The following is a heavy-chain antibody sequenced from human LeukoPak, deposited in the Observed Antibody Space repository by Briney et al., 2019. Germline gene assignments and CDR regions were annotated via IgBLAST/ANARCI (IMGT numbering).Heavy chain of an antibody. V-gene: IGHV3-30*18. CDR2: ISYDGSNK. CDR3: AKEWGAFDI. D-gene: IGHD3-16*01. CDR1: RFTFSSYG. Sequence: GGSLRLSCAASRFTFSSYGMHWVSQARGKGLEWVAVISYDGSNKYYADSVKGRFTISRDNSKNTLYLQMNSLRAEDTAVYYCAKEWGAFDIWGQGSMVTVSS. J-gene: IGHJ3*02.